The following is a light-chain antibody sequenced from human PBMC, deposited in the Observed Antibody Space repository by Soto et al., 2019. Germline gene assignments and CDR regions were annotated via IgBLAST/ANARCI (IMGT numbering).Light chain of an antibody. CDR1: QGIANY. Sequence: DIQMTQSPSSLSASVGDRITITCRASQGIANYLAWYQQKPGKVPTLLIYGASTLQSGVPSRFSGSGSGTDFTLTIISLRPEDVATYYCQNYHSAPRTFGQGTKVEL. V-gene: IGKV1-27*01. CDR2: GAS. CDR3: QNYHSAPRT. J-gene: IGKJ1*01.